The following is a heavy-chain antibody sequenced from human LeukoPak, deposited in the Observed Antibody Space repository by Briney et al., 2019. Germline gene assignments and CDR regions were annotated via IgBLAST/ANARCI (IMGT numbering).Heavy chain of an antibody. CDR2: INAYNGDT. J-gene: IGHJ4*02. Sequence: ASVKVSCKASGYTFTSYGISWVRQAPGQGLEWMGWINAYNGDTNYAQKFQGRVTLTTDTSTGTAYMELRSLRSDDTAVYYCARDGSGVWFDYWGQGTLVTVSS. V-gene: IGHV1-18*01. CDR1: GYTFTSYG. D-gene: IGHD3-10*01. CDR3: ARDGSGVWFDY.